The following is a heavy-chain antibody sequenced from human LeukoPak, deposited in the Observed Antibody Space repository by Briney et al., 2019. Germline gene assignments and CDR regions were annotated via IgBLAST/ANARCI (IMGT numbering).Heavy chain of an antibody. CDR1: GGSISSYY. D-gene: IGHD5-18*01. Sequence: SETPSLTCTVSGGSISSYYWSWIRQPPGKGLEWIGFIHYSGGTNYNPSLKSRVTISVDTSKNQFSLNLSSVTAADTAVYYCAQGYRYGRFDYWGQGTLVTVSS. J-gene: IGHJ4*02. CDR2: IHYSGGT. CDR3: AQGYRYGRFDY. V-gene: IGHV4-59*03.